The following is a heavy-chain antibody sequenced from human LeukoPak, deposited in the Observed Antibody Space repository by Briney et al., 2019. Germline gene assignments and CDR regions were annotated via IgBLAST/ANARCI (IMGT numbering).Heavy chain of an antibody. CDR1: GGTFSSYA. J-gene: IGHJ4*02. CDR3: ARGVQLWGPLDY. D-gene: IGHD5-18*01. Sequence: SVKVSCKASGGTFSSYAISWVRQAPGQGLEWMGGIIPIFGTANYAQKFQGRVTITADESTSTAYMELSSLRSEDTAVYYCARGVQLWGPLDYWGQGTLVTVSS. CDR2: IIPIFGTA. V-gene: IGHV1-69*13.